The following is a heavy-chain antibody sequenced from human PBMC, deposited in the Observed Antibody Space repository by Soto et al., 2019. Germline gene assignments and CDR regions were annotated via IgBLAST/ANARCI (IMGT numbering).Heavy chain of an antibody. D-gene: IGHD3-10*01. Sequence: EVQLVESGGGLVQPGGSLRLTCAASEFTFSVRSVHWVRQALGKGLVWFSGIDKVGTDSTYADSVKGRFTSSRDNAKNTLYLQMNILRVVDTAVYYCARGWFGPDVWGKGTTVTVSS. CDR3: ARGWFGPDV. V-gene: IGHV3-74*01. CDR2: IDKVGTDS. CDR1: EFTFSVRS. J-gene: IGHJ6*03.